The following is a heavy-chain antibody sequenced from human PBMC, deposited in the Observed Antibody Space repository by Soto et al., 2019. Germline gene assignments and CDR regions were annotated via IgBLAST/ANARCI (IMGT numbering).Heavy chain of an antibody. J-gene: IGHJ4*02. D-gene: IGHD1-26*01. CDR2: ISASGGST. CDR1: GFTSSSCA. V-gene: IGHV3-23*01. Sequence: EVQLLDSGGGLVQPGGSLRLSCVASGFTSSSCAMRWVRQAPGKGLEWVSGISASGGSTYYADSVKGRFTISRDNSKNTLYLQMNSLRAEDTAVYYCATPGLATGSYFFHDWGQGTQVTVSS. CDR3: ATPGLATGSYFFHD.